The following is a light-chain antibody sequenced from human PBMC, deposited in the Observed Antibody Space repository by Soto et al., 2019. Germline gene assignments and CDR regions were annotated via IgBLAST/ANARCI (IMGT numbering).Light chain of an antibody. V-gene: IGKV1-6*01. CDR2: ASS. Sequence: IQMTQSPSSLSASVGDRVTLTCRASQGIKNDVAWYQQKPGKAPKLLIYASSSLQSGVPPRFSGSGTGTDFSITISSLRPEDLATYYCLQDYNYPYTFAQGTKGDIK. CDR1: QGIKND. CDR3: LQDYNYPYT. J-gene: IGKJ2*01.